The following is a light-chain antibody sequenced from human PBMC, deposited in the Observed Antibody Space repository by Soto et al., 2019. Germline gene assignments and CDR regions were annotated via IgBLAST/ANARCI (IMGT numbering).Light chain of an antibody. CDR2: DAS. V-gene: IGKV3-20*01. Sequence: ETVLTQSPATLSSSPGERVTLSCRASQSVTTYLAWYQHKPGQAPRLLIYDASHRATGISARFSGSGSGTDFTLTVSRLEPEDFAVYYCQQYGSSGTFGQGTKVDI. CDR3: QQYGSSGT. J-gene: IGKJ1*01. CDR1: QSVTTY.